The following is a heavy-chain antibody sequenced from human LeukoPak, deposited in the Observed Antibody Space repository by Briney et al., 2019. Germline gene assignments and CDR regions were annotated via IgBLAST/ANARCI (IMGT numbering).Heavy chain of an antibody. CDR1: GFTFSNYA. Sequence: PGGSLRLSCAASGFTFSNYAMNWVRQAPGKGLEWVSVIYSGGSTYYADSVKGRFTISRDNSKNTLYLQMNNLRAEDTAVYYCARDGGYGSYVSPSNWYFDLWGRGTLVTVSS. V-gene: IGHV3-53*01. D-gene: IGHD1-26*01. CDR2: IYSGGST. CDR3: ARDGGYGSYVSPSNWYFDL. J-gene: IGHJ2*01.